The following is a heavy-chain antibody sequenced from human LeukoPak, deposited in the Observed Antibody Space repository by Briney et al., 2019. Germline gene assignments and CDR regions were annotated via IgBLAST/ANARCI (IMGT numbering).Heavy chain of an antibody. CDR3: ARVRGYYDSSAYDY. V-gene: IGHV4-59*01. D-gene: IGHD3-22*01. CDR2: IYYSGST. CDR1: GASISSYS. J-gene: IGHJ4*02. Sequence: PSESLSLTCTVSGASISSYSWSWIRQPPGKGLEWICCIYYSGSTNYNPALKSRVTISEDTSKNQISLKLSSVTAADTAVYYCARVRGYYDSSAYDYWGQGTLVTVSS.